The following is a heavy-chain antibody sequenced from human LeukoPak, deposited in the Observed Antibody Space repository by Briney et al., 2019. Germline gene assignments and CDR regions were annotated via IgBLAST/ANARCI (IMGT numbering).Heavy chain of an antibody. D-gene: IGHD7-27*01. J-gene: IGHJ4*02. CDR3: VKVGGTGHFDY. Sequence: NTSQTLSLTCTVSGGSISSYYWTWIRQPPGKGLEWLGYVHYNGQTNYNPSLQSRATMSVDMSKNQFSLRLTSVTAADTAVYYCVKVGGTGHFDYWGQGALVTVSS. CDR1: GGSISSYY. V-gene: IGHV4-59*01. CDR2: VHYNGQT.